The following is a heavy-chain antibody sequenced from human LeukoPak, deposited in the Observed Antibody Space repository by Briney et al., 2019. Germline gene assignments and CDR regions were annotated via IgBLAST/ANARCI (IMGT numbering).Heavy chain of an antibody. D-gene: IGHD5-18*01. CDR3: AKHSLGYGYRGWFDP. J-gene: IGHJ5*02. Sequence: GGSLRLSCAASGFTFSSYAMSWVRQAPGKGLEWVSDISGSGGSTYYADSVKGRFTISRDNSKNTLYLQMNSLRADDTAVYHCAKHSLGYGYRGWFDPWGQGTLVTVSS. CDR2: ISGSGGST. V-gene: IGHV3-23*01. CDR1: GFTFSSYA.